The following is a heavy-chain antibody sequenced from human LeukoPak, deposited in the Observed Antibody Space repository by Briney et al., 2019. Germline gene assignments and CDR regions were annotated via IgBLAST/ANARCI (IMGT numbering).Heavy chain of an antibody. CDR1: GGTFSSYA. CDR2: IIPIFGTA. D-gene: IGHD3-10*01. V-gene: IGHV1-69*13. J-gene: IGHJ4*02. CDR3: ARVEHGSGSLNY. Sequence: SVKVSCKASGGTFSSYAISWVRQAPGQGLEWLGGIIPIFGTANYAQKFQGRVTITADESTSTAYMELSSLRSDDTAVYYCARVEHGSGSLNYWGQGTLVTVSS.